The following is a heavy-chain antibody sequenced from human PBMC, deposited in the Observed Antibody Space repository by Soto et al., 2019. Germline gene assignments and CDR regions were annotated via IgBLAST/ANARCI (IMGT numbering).Heavy chain of an antibody. Sequence: ASVKVSCKASGYTFTSYDINWVRQATGQGIEGMGWMNPNSGNTGYAQKFQGRVTMTRNTSISTAYMELSSLRSEDTAVYYCARGTPYQPYANWFDPWGQGTLVTVSS. CDR3: ARGTPYQPYANWFDP. J-gene: IGHJ5*02. CDR2: MNPNSGNT. D-gene: IGHD2-2*01. V-gene: IGHV1-8*01. CDR1: GYTFTSYD.